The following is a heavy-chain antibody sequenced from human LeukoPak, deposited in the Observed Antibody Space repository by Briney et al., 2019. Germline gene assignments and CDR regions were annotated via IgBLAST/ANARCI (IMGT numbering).Heavy chain of an antibody. Sequence: GGSLRLSCAASGFTFSSYGMHWVRQAPGKGLEWVAFIRYDGSNKYYADSVKGRFTISRDNAKNSLYVQMNSLRAEDTAVYYCARLRGLYSDTNRYQTALDCWGQGTLVTVSS. CDR1: GFTFSSYG. J-gene: IGHJ4*02. CDR3: ARLRGLYSDTNRYQTALDC. D-gene: IGHD1-26*01. V-gene: IGHV3-30*02. CDR2: IRYDGSNK.